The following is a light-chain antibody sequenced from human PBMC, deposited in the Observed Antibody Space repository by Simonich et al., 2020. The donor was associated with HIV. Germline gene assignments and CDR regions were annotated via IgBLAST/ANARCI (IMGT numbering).Light chain of an antibody. CDR1: QSVSSSN. J-gene: IGKJ2*01. V-gene: IGKV3D-20*01. Sequence: EIVLTQSPGTLSLFPGERATLPCRASQSVSSSNLAWYPQKPGLAPMLLIYDASSRATGIPDRFSGSRSGTDFTLTISRLETEDLAVDYCQQYGSSPPYTFGQGTKLEIK. CDR3: QQYGSSPPYT. CDR2: DAS.